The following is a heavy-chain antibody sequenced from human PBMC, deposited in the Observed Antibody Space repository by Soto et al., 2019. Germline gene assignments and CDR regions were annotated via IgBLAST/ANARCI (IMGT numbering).Heavy chain of an antibody. CDR3: ARGEIQGPNDY. D-gene: IGHD1-26*01. Sequence: PSETLSLTCAVSGGSISSGGYSWSWIRQQPGKGLEWIGYIYYSGTTYYNPSLKSRVTMSVDTSKSQFSLKLTSVTAVDTPVYYCARGEIQGPNDYWGQGTLVTVSA. CDR2: IYYSGTT. CDR1: GGSISSGGYS. J-gene: IGHJ4*02. V-gene: IGHV4-30-2*01.